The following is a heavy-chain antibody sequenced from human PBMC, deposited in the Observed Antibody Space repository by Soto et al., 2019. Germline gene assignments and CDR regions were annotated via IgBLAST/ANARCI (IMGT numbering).Heavy chain of an antibody. J-gene: IGHJ4*02. CDR2: ISGSGGST. D-gene: IGHD1-1*01. CDR3: AKKGANWNDDVSYFDY. CDR1: GFTFSSYA. Sequence: GGSLRLSCAASGFTFSSYAMSWVRQAPGKGLEWVSAISGSGGSTYYTDSVKGRFTISRDNSKNTLYLQMNSLRAEDTAVYYCAKKGANWNDDVSYFDYWGQGTLVTVSS. V-gene: IGHV3-23*01.